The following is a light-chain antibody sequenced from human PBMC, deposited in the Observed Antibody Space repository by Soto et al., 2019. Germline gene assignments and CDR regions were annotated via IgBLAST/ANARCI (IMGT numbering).Light chain of an antibody. CDR2: GAS. CDR1: QTVSSSF. J-gene: IGKJ2*01. Sequence: SVLTQSPGTLSVSPGERATLSCRASQTVSSSFLAWYQQKPGQAPGLLIHGASTRATGIPDRFSGSGSGTDFPLTISRLEPADFAVYYCQQYGSSPMYTFGQGTKLEIK. V-gene: IGKV3-20*01. CDR3: QQYGSSPMYT.